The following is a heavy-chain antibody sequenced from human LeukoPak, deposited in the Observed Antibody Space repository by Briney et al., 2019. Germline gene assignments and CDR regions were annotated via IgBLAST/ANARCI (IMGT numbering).Heavy chain of an antibody. CDR2: INTGGGTI. J-gene: IGHJ6*02. CDR3: ARDQYHYYGLDV. Sequence: GGSLRLSCAASGFTFSSYEMNWVRQAPGKGLEWASYINTGGGTIYADSVKGRFTISRDNARNSLYLQMNSLRVEDTALYYCARDQYHYYGLDVWGQGTTVTVSS. D-gene: IGHD4-11*01. V-gene: IGHV3-48*03. CDR1: GFTFSSYE.